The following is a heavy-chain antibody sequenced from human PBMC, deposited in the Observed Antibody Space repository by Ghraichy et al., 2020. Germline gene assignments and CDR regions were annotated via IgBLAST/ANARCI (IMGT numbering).Heavy chain of an antibody. V-gene: IGHV7-4-1*01. J-gene: IGHJ2*01. D-gene: IGHD6-13*01. CDR2: INTNTGNP. CDR1: GYTFTNYA. CDR3: ASRPGAAAGTSFWYFDL. Sequence: ASVKVSCKASGYTFTNYAMNWVRQAPGQGLEWMGWINTNTGNPTYAQGFTGRFVFSLDTSVSTAYLQIFSLKAEDTAVYYCASRPGAAAGTSFWYFDLWGRGTLVTVSS.